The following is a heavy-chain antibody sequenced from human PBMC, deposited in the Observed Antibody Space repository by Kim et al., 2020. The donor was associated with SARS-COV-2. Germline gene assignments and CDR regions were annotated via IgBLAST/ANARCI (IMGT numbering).Heavy chain of an antibody. CDR2: IYYSGST. CDR1: GGSISSSSYY. D-gene: IGHD2-15*01. J-gene: IGHJ1*01. Sequence: SETLSLTCTVSGGSISSSSYYWGWIRQPPGKGLEWIGSIYYSGSTYYNPSLKSRVTISVDTSKNQFSLKLSSVTAADTAVYYCVTYCSGGSCYSEYFQHWGQGTLVTVSS. CDR3: VTYCSGGSCYSEYFQH. V-gene: IGHV4-39*01.